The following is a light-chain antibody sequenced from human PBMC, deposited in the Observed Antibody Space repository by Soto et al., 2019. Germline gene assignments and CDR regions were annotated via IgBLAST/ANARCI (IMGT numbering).Light chain of an antibody. J-gene: IGKJ3*01. CDR3: QHRSN. Sequence: EIVLTQSPATLSLSPGERATLSCRVSQSVSSFLAWYQQKPGQAPRLLIYDASNRATGIPARFSGSGSETDFTLTISSLEPEDFAVYYCQHRSNFGPGTKVDIK. CDR2: DAS. V-gene: IGKV3-11*01. CDR1: QSVSSF.